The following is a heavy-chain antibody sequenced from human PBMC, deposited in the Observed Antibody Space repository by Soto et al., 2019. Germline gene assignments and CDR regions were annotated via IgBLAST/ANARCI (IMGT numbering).Heavy chain of an antibody. D-gene: IGHD3-10*01. Sequence: ASVKVSCKASGYTFTSCYIHWVRQAPGQGLEWMGIINPSGGTTTYAQKVQGRVIMTRDTSTSTVYMELSSLRSEDTAVYYCARDPSINMVRGRAFDYWRQGTLVTVSS. CDR2: INPSGGTT. CDR1: GYTFTSCY. J-gene: IGHJ4*02. V-gene: IGHV1-46*04. CDR3: ARDPSINMVRGRAFDY.